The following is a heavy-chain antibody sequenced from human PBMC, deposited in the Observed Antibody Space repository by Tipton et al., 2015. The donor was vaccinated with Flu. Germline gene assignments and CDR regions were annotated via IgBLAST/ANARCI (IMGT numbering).Heavy chain of an antibody. CDR1: GFILANYA. Sequence: SLRLSCRGSGFILANYAVSWVRQAPGKGLEWVGFIRGTRYGATTKYGPSVKGRFTISRDDSRDIAYLQVSSLETEDTAVYYCVRDLSGPFDFWGQGTLVTVSP. CDR3: VRDLSGPFDF. D-gene: IGHD3-3*01. J-gene: IGHJ4*01. V-gene: IGHV3-49*04. CDR2: IRGTRYGATT.